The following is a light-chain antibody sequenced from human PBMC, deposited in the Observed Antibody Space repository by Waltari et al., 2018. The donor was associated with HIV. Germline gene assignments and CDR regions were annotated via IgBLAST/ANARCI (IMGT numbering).Light chain of an antibody. Sequence: QSVLTQPPSVSAAPGQKVTISCSGSSSNLGNNYVSWYQQLPGTAPKHLIYDNNKRPSGIPDRFSGSKSGTSATLGITGLQTGDEADYYCGTWDSSLSAGVFGGGTKLTVL. V-gene: IGLV1-51*01. CDR1: SSNLGNNY. J-gene: IGLJ2*01. CDR3: GTWDSSLSAGV. CDR2: DNN.